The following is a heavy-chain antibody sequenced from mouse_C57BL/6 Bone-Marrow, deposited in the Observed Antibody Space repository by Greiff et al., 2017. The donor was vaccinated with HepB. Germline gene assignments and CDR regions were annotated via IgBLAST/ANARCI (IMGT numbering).Heavy chain of an antibody. D-gene: IGHD1-1*01. CDR2: IYPGSGST. V-gene: IGHV1-55*01. Sequence: QVHVKQPGAELVKPGASVKMSCKASGYTFTSYWITWVKQRPGQGLEWIGDIYPGSGSTNYNEKFKSKATLTVDTSSSTAYMPLSSLTSEDSAVYYCARCYYGSSYGYWGQGTTLTVSS. CDR3: ARCYYGSSYGY. CDR1: GYTFTSYW. J-gene: IGHJ2*01.